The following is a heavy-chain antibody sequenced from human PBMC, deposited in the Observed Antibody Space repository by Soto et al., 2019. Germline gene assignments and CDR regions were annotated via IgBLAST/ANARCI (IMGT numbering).Heavy chain of an antibody. V-gene: IGHV3-23*01. Sequence: GGSLRLSCAASGFTFSNYAMSWVRQAPGKGLEWVSIISGSGFSTYYADSVKGRLTISRDNSRNTLYLQMNSLRAEDTAVYYCAKDKGVLSGTYSVYYYYGMDVWGQGTTVAVSS. CDR1: GFTFSNYA. CDR2: ISGSGFST. CDR3: AKDKGVLSGTYSVYYYYGMDV. D-gene: IGHD1-7*01. J-gene: IGHJ6*02.